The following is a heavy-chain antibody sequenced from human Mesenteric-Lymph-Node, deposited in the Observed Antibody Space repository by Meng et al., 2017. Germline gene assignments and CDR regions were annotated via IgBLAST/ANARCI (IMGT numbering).Heavy chain of an antibody. J-gene: IGHJ4*02. CDR3: ARVNYQDDV. Sequence: EGQLLVSGGGLVQPWGSLRLSCAASGFIFSSSWMHWVRQAPGKGLVWVSRINSDGSATNYADSVKGRFTISRNNAKNTVYLQMDSLRVEDTAVYYCARVNYQDDVWGQGTLVTVSS. V-gene: IGHV3-74*02. CDR1: GFIFSSSW. D-gene: IGHD1-1*01. CDR2: INSDGSAT.